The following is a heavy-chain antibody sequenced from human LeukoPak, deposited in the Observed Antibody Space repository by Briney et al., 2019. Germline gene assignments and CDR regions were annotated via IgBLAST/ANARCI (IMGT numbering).Heavy chain of an antibody. J-gene: IGHJ6*03. Sequence: SETLSLTCTVSGGSISSSDYYWGWIRQSPGKGLEWIGIIYYSGNTYYSPSLKSRVTMSMDTSKNQFSLILSSVTATDTAVYYCARHPRPSPGYYYMDVWGKGTTVIVSS. D-gene: IGHD1-1*01. CDR3: ARHPRPSPGYYYMDV. V-gene: IGHV4-39*01. CDR1: GGSISSSDYY. CDR2: IYYSGNT.